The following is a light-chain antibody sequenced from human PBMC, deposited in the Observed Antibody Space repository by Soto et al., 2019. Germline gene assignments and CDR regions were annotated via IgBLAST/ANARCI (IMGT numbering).Light chain of an antibody. CDR2: AAS. CDR1: QSINSY. V-gene: IGKV1-39*01. J-gene: IGKJ1*01. Sequence: DIQMTQSPSSLSASVGDRVTITCGASQSINSYLNWYQQKPGKAPKLLIYAASSLQSGVPSRISGSGSGTDFTLTIRSLQPEDFATYYCQQSYSTPWTFGQGTKVEIK. CDR3: QQSYSTPWT.